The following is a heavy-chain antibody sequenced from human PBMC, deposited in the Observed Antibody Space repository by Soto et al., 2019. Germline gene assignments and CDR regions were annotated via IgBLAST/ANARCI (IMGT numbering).Heavy chain of an antibody. CDR2: ITRYSDYV. V-gene: IGHV3-21*01. D-gene: IGHD2-2*02. Sequence: GGSLRLSCTASGFTFSDFSLVWVRQGPQKGLEWVASITRYSDYVYYAESVEGRFTISRDNAKNTLFLHMDDLRAEDTAMYFCARASCSSTACYIPDYFDYWGQGTMVTVFS. CDR1: GFTFSDFS. J-gene: IGHJ4*02. CDR3: ARASCSSTACYIPDYFDY.